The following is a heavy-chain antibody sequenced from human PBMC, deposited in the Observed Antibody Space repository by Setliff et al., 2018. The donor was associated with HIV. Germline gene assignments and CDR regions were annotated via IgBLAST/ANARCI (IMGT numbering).Heavy chain of an antibody. V-gene: IGHV4-30-4*08. J-gene: IGHJ4*02. Sequence: SETLSLTCTVSGGSISSDDYYWNWIRQPPGKGLEWIGYITYSGSAYYNPSLKSRVTISIDTSNNQFSLKLNSVTATDTAMYYCARDDYYYDSSGYYPTFDYWGQGTLVTVSS. D-gene: IGHD3-22*01. CDR2: ITYSGSA. CDR1: GGSISSDDYY. CDR3: ARDDYYYDSSGYYPTFDY.